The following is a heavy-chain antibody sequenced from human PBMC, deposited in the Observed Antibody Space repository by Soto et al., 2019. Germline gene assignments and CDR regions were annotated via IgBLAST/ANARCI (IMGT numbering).Heavy chain of an antibody. CDR1: GGSISSGGYY. CDR2: IYYSGST. J-gene: IGHJ3*02. V-gene: IGHV4-31*03. Sequence: SETLSLTCSFSGGSISSGGYYLSWIRQHPGKGLEWIGYIYYSGSTYYNPSLKSRVTISVDTSKNQFSLKLSSVTAAYTAVYYCARVWGGAFDIWGQGTMVTVSS. D-gene: IGHD3-10*01. CDR3: ARVWGGAFDI.